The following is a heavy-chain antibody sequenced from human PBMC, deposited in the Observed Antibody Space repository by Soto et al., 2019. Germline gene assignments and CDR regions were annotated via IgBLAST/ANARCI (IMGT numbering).Heavy chain of an antibody. Sequence: VHLVESGGGLVKPGGSLRLSCVGSGFTFIDAWMSWVRQAPGKGLEWVGRLKSETDGGTADYAAPVEGRFNISRDDSKNTLYLQMNSLKSEDTAVYYCMTAPGLNVLFWGQGALVTVSS. D-gene: IGHD3-16*01. V-gene: IGHV3-15*01. CDR3: MTAPGLNVLF. CDR2: LKSETDGGTA. CDR1: GFTFIDAW. J-gene: IGHJ4*02.